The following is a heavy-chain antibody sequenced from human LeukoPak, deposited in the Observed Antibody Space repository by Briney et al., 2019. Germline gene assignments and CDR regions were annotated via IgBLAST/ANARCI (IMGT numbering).Heavy chain of an antibody. Sequence: GGSLRLSCAASGFTFSSYSMNWVRQAPGKGLEWVSYISSSSSTIYYADSVKGRFTISRDNAKNSLYLQMNSLRAEDTAVYYCARDSYDYVWGSYRYYAFDIWGQGTMATVSS. V-gene: IGHV3-48*01. J-gene: IGHJ3*02. CDR1: GFTFSSYS. CDR2: ISSSSSTI. D-gene: IGHD3-16*02. CDR3: ARDSYDYVWGSYRYYAFDI.